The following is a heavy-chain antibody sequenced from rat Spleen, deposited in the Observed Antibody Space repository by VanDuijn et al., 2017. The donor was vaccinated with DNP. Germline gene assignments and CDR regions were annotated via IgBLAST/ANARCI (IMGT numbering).Heavy chain of an antibody. D-gene: IGHD1-11*01. J-gene: IGHJ4*01. CDR1: GFTFSSYW. V-gene: IGHV5-58*01. Sequence: EVQLVESGGGLVQPGRSLKLSCAASGFTFSSYWMYWIRQAPGKGLEWVASINTDGGSTYYPDSVKGRFTISRDNAENTVYLQMNSLRSEDTATYYCAKGDYGDAMDAWGQGTSVTVSS. CDR3: AKGDYGDAMDA. CDR2: INTDGGST.